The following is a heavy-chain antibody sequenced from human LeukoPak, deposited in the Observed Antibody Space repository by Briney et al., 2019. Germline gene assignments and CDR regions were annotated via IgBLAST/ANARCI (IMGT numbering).Heavy chain of an antibody. J-gene: IGHJ4*02. Sequence: GGSLRLSCVASGFPFSSYWMTWVRQAPGKGLEWVANIKQDGSKKSYVDSVKGRFTISRDNAKNTLYLQMNSLRVEDTAIYYCFREGGDWGQGTLVTVSS. CDR1: GFPFSSYW. D-gene: IGHD3-10*01. CDR2: IKQDGSKK. V-gene: IGHV3-7*01. CDR3: FREGGD.